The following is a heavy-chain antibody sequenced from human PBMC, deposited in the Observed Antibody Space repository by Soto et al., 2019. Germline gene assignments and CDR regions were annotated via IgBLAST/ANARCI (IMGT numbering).Heavy chain of an antibody. CDR2: IIPMIETP. Sequence: QVQLVQSGAEVKKPGSSVKVSCKASGGTFSTFAISWVRQVPGQGLEWMGGIIPMIETPNYAQRFQDRLTVTADESTNTAYMDLSSLRSDDMAVYFCARGDSSWFSDVWGQGTTVIVS. CDR1: GGTFSTFA. V-gene: IGHV1-69*01. D-gene: IGHD6-13*01. CDR3: ARGDSSWFSDV. J-gene: IGHJ6*02.